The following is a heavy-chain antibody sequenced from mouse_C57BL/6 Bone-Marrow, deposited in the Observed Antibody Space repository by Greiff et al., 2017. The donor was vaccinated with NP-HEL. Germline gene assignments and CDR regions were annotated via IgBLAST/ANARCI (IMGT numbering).Heavy chain of an antibody. CDR2: ILPGSGST. Sequence: QVQLQQSGAELMKPGASVKLSCKATGYTFTGYWIEWVKQRPGHGLEWIGEILPGSGSTNYNEKFKGKATFTADTSSNTAYMQLSSLTTEDSAIYYCARKIFLITTVGYWYVDVWGTGTTVTVSS. V-gene: IGHV1-9*01. CDR3: ARKIFLITTVGYWYVDV. D-gene: IGHD1-1*01. CDR1: GYTFTGYW. J-gene: IGHJ1*03.